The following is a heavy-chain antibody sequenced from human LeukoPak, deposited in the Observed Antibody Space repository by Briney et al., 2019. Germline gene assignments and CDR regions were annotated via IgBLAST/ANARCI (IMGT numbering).Heavy chain of an antibody. CDR2: IYYSGST. V-gene: IGHV4-59*01. Sequence: TSETLTLTCTVSGGSISSYYWSWIRQPPGKGLEWIGYIYYSGSTNYNPSLKSRVTISVDTSKNQFSLKLSSVTAADTAVYYCARDPRITMIVVPPGGPWFDPWGQGTLVTVSS. J-gene: IGHJ5*02. D-gene: IGHD3-22*01. CDR3: ARDPRITMIVVPPGGPWFDP. CDR1: GGSISSYY.